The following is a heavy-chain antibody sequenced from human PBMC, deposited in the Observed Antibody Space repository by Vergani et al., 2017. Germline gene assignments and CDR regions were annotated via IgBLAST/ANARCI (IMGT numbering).Heavy chain of an antibody. J-gene: IGHJ6*02. D-gene: IGHD3-10*01. CDR2: ISGSGGST. CDR1: GFTFSSYA. Sequence: EVQLLESGGGLVQPGGSLRLSCAASGFTFSSYAMSWVRQAPGKGLEWVSAISGSGGSTYYADSVKGRFTISRDNSKNTLYLQMNSLRAEDTAVYYCARDLPRYYGSGSSPAGYYGMDVWGQGTTVTVSS. CDR3: ARDLPRYYGSGSSPAGYYGMDV. V-gene: IGHV3-23*01.